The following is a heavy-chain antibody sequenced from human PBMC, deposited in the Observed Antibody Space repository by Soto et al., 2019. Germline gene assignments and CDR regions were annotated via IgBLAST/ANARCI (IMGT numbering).Heavy chain of an antibody. J-gene: IGHJ4*02. Sequence: PSETLSLTCAVYGGSFSGYYWSWIRQPPGKGLEWIGEINHSGSTNYNPSLKSRVTISVDTSKNQFSLKLSSVTAADTAVYYCARGGYDILTGLDVWGQGTRVTVSS. CDR1: GGSFSGYY. V-gene: IGHV4-34*01. D-gene: IGHD3-9*01. CDR3: ARGGYDILTGLDV. CDR2: INHSGST.